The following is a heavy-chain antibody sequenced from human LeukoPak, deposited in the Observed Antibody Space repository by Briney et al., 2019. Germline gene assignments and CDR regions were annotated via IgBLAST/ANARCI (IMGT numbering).Heavy chain of an antibody. V-gene: IGHV4-39*01. J-gene: IGHJ6*03. CDR3: ARTRRNYYYMDV. CDR1: GGSIGSSSYY. Sequence: SETLSLTCTVSGGSIGSSSYYWGWIRQPPGKGLEWIGNIYYSGSTYYNPSLKSRVTISVDTSNNQFSLKLSSVTAADTAVYYCARTRRNYYYMDVWGKGTTVTVSS. CDR2: IYYSGST. D-gene: IGHD2-2*01.